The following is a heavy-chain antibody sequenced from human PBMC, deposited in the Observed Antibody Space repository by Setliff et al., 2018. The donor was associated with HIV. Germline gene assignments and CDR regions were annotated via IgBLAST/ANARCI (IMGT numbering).Heavy chain of an antibody. Sequence: ASVKVSCKASGYRFTGYYIHWVRQAPGQGLEWMGWIIPNSGDTNFAQRSQGRITMTTDTSLTTAYMELSRLRSDDTAVYYCARAPYSSVMHYFDYWGQGTLVTVSS. CDR2: IIPNSGDT. CDR3: ARAPYSSVMHYFDY. CDR1: GYRFTGYY. V-gene: IGHV1-2*02. J-gene: IGHJ4*02. D-gene: IGHD4-4*01.